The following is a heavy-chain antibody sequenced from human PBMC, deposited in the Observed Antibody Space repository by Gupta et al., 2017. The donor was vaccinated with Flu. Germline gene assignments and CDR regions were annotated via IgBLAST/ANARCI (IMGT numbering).Heavy chain of an antibody. J-gene: IGHJ4*02. CDR1: TFGNYG. V-gene: IGHV3-7*01. CDR3: ARVIPRAVRDY. CDR2: INEDGSEK. D-gene: IGHD6-6*01. Sequence: TFGNYGMSWVRQAPGEGLEWVASINEDGSEKMYADSLKGRFTLSRDNAQNSLYLQMNSLRADDTAVYYCARVIPRAVRDYWGQGTLVTVSS.